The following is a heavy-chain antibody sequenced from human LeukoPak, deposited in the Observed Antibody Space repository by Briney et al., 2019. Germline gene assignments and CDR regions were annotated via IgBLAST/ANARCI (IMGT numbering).Heavy chain of an antibody. CDR3: ARDKDGKDY. Sequence: PGGSLRLSCAASGFTLSSYSMNWVRQAPGKGLEWVSSISSSSSYIYYADSVKGRSTIPRDNAKNSLYLQMNSLRAEDTAVYYCARDKDGKDYWGQGTLVSVSS. D-gene: IGHD4-23*01. J-gene: IGHJ4*02. V-gene: IGHV3-21*01. CDR2: ISSSSSYI. CDR1: GFTLSSYS.